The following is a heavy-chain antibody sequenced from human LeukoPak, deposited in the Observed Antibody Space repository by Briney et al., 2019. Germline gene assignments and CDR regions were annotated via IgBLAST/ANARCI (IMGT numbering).Heavy chain of an antibody. D-gene: IGHD3-10*01. Sequence: ASVRVSCKASGGYYIYWVRQAPGQGLEWMGWINPDNGGTNYAQKFQGRVTVTWDTSITTAYMELSSLKSDDTAVYYCTREGSLGFEYWGQGTLVTVSS. CDR2: INPDNGGT. CDR1: GGYY. V-gene: IGHV1-2*02. J-gene: IGHJ4*02. CDR3: TREGSLGFEY.